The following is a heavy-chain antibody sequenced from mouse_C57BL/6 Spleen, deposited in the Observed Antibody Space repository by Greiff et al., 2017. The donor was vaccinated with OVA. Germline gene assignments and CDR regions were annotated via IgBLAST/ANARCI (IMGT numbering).Heavy chain of an antibody. Sequence: EVQLQQSGPELVKPGASVKISCKASGYTFTDYYMNWVKQSHGKSLEWIGDINPNNGGTSYNQKFKGKATLTVDKSSSTAYMELRSLTSEDSAVYYCARGVGSGTFDYWGQGTTLTVSS. CDR3: ARGVGSGTFDY. D-gene: IGHD4-1*01. J-gene: IGHJ2*01. CDR1: GYTFTDYY. CDR2: INPNNGGT. V-gene: IGHV1-26*01.